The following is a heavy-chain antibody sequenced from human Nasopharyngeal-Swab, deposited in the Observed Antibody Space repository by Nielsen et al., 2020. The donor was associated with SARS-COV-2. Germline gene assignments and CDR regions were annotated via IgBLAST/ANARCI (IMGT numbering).Heavy chain of an antibody. D-gene: IGHD3-10*01. CDR3: ARAGPNYGSGSSLACYYGMDV. CDR2: INPSGGST. V-gene: IGHV1-46*01. CDR1: GYTFTSYY. Sequence: ASVKVSCKASGYTFTSYYMHWVRQAPGQGLEWMGIINPSGGSTSYAQKFQGRVTMTRDTSTSTVYMELSSLRSEDTAVYYCARAGPNYGSGSSLACYYGMDVWGQGTTVTVSS. J-gene: IGHJ6*02.